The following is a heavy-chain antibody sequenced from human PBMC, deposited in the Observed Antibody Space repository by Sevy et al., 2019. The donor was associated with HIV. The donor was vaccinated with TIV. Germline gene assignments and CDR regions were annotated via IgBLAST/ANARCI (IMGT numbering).Heavy chain of an antibody. CDR3: ARAAYYCSTTSCHIDY. CDR2: ISSSSSYI. V-gene: IGHV3-21*01. Sequence: GESLKISCAASGFTFRTYTMNWVRQAPGKGLEWVSSISSSSSYIYYADSVKGRFTISRDNAKNSLYLQMNSLRVEDTAVYYCARAAYYCSTTSCHIDYWGQGTLVTVSS. J-gene: IGHJ4*02. D-gene: IGHD2-2*02. CDR1: GFTFRTYT.